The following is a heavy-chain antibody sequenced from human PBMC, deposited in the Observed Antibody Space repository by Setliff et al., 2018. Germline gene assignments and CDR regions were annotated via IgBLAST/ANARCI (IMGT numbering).Heavy chain of an antibody. V-gene: IGHV1-18*01. CDR3: ALEEYTSSGWYGWSQNWFDP. D-gene: IGHD6-19*01. Sequence: ASVKVSCKASGYTFTTYGVAWVRQAPGQGLEWLGWISGYNGNTNYAQRFQGRVTTTIDTSTNTAYMELRSLRSDDTAVYYCALEEYTSSGWYGWSQNWFDPWGQGTLVTVSS. CDR1: GYTFTTYG. J-gene: IGHJ5*02. CDR2: ISGYNGNT.